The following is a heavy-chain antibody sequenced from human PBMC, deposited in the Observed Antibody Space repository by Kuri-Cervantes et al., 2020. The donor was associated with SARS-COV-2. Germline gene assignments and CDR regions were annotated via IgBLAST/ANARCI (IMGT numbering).Heavy chain of an antibody. D-gene: IGHD3-10*01. CDR1: GFTFSSYA. Sequence: GESLKISCAASGFTFSSYAVSWVRQAPGKGLEWVSVIYSGGSSTYYADSVKGRFTISRDNSKNTLYLQMNSLRAEDTAVYYCAKFAKVLLWFGDHYYFDYWGQGTLATVSS. V-gene: IGHV3-23*03. CDR3: AKFAKVLLWFGDHYYFDY. CDR2: IYSGGSST. J-gene: IGHJ4*02.